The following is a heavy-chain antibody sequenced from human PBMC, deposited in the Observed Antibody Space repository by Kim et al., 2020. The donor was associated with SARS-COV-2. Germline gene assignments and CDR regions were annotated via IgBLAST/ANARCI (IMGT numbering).Heavy chain of an antibody. CDR3: ATAYAYYYYGMDV. D-gene: IGHD3-16*01. V-gene: IGHV1-24*01. J-gene: IGHJ6*02. Sequence: IYAQKFQGRVTMTEDTSTDTVYMELSSLRSEDTAVYYCATAYAYYYYGMDVWGQGTTVTVSS.